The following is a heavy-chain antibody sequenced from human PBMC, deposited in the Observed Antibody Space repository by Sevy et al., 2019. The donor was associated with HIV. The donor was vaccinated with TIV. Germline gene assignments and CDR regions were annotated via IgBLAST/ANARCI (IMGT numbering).Heavy chain of an antibody. Sequence: GGSLRLSCAASGFTFSRYWMHWVRQTPGKGLVWVSRINSDGSSTTYADSVKGRFSISRDNAKITLFLQMNSLRAEDTAVYYCASGGFCSSTSCYPPFGYWGQGTLVTVSS. CDR1: GFTFSRYW. J-gene: IGHJ4*02. CDR2: INSDGSST. CDR3: ASGGFCSSTSCYPPFGY. D-gene: IGHD2-2*01. V-gene: IGHV3-74*01.